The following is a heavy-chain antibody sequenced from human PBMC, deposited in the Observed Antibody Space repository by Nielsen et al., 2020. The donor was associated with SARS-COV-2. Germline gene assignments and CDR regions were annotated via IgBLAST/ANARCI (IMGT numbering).Heavy chain of an antibody. CDR1: GYTFTSYY. D-gene: IGHD1-1*01. V-gene: IGHV1-46*01. Sequence: ASVKVSCKASGYTFTSYYMHWVRQAPGQGLEWMGIINPSGGSTSYAQKFQGRVTMTRDTSTSTVYMELSSLRSEDTAVYYCAKDGTDGGAWLRYYFDYWGQGTLVTVSS. J-gene: IGHJ4*02. CDR2: INPSGGST. CDR3: AKDGTDGGAWLRYYFDY.